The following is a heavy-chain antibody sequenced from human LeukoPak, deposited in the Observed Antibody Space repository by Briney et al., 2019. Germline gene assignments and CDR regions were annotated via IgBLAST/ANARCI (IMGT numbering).Heavy chain of an antibody. CDR3: AKEGSDALDI. CDR1: GFTFSNYG. Sequence: GGSLRLSCAASGFTFSNYGMHWVRQAPGKGLEWVAVISYDGSNKYYADSVKGRFTISRDNSKNTLYLQMNSLRAEDTAVYYCAKEGSDALDIWSQGTMVTVSS. J-gene: IGHJ3*02. V-gene: IGHV3-30*18. CDR2: ISYDGSNK.